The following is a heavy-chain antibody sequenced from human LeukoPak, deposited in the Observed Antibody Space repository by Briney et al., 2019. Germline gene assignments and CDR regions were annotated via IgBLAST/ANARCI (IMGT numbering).Heavy chain of an antibody. CDR3: AGAIAAAGTKTGYSSGLDY. Sequence: PSETLSPTCTVSGGSISSYYWSWIRQPPGKGLEWIGYIYYSGSTNYNPSLKSRVTISVDTSKNQFSLKLSSVTAADTAVYYCAGAIAAAGTKTGYSSGLDYWGQGTLVTVSS. CDR1: GGSISSYY. J-gene: IGHJ4*02. V-gene: IGHV4-59*01. D-gene: IGHD6-13*01. CDR2: IYYSGST.